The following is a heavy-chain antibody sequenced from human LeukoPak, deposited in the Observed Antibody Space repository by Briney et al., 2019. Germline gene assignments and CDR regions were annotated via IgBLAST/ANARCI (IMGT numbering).Heavy chain of an antibody. CDR1: GDRFTPYW. CDR2: IYPGNSDT. CDR3: ARREAVPRISYFDS. D-gene: IGHD6-19*01. V-gene: IGHV5-51*01. J-gene: IGHJ4*02. Sequence: GESLKISCEGSGDRFTPYWFTWVRQKPGKGLEWMGIIYPGNSDTKYSPSFQGQITISADKSINTAYLQWSSLEASDTAMYYCARREAVPRISYFDSWGQGTLVTVSS.